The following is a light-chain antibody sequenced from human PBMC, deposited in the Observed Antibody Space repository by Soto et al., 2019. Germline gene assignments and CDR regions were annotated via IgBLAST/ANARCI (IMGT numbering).Light chain of an antibody. CDR1: SSDVGGYNH. J-gene: IGLJ1*01. CDR3: CSYAGSPTFGV. CDR2: EVR. Sequence: QSALTQPASVSGSPGQSITISCTGTSSDVGGYNHVSWYQQHPGKAPKLIIYEVRNRPSGVSNRFSGSKSGNTASLTISGLQAEDDADYYCCSYAGSPTFGVFGTGTKVTVL. V-gene: IGLV2-23*02.